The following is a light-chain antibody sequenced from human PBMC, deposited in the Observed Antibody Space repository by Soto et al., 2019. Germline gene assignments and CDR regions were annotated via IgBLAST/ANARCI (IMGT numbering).Light chain of an antibody. CDR3: QSYDTSLSGAWV. CDR2: GTT. J-gene: IGLJ3*02. V-gene: IGLV1-40*01. Sequence: QSVLTQPPSVSGAPGQRITISCTGSPSNIGAGFDVHWYQQFPGTAPKLLIYGTTSRPSGVPDRFSGSQSGTSASLAITGLQAGDEADYCQSYDTSLSGAWVFGGGTKLTV. CDR1: PSNIGAGFD.